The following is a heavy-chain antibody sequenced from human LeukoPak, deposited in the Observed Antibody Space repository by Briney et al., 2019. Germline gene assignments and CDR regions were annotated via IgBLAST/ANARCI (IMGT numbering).Heavy chain of an antibody. CDR3: AKPQGYYGSGSSFFDY. V-gene: IGHV3-23*01. D-gene: IGHD3-10*01. J-gene: IGHJ4*02. CDR2: ISGSGGST. CDR1: GFTFSSYA. Sequence: GGSLRLSCAASGFTFSSYAMSWVRQAPGKGLEWVSAISGSGGSTYYADSVKGRFTISRDNSKNTLYLQINSLRAEDTAVYYCAKPQGYYGSGSSFFDYWGQGTLVTVSS.